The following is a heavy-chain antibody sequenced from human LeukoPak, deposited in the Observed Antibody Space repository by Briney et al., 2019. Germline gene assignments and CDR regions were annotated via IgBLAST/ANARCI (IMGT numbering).Heavy chain of an antibody. CDR2: ISTGSSTI. V-gene: IGHV3-48*04. CDR3: ARDRGTSLVGADFDS. Sequence: GGSLRLSCAASGFSFSSYSMTWVRQAPGKGLEWISYISTGSSTIFYADSVQGRFTISRDNAKSSLFLQMNSLRVEDTAVYYCARDRGTSLVGADFDSWGQGTLVTVSS. D-gene: IGHD1-26*01. CDR1: GFSFSSYS. J-gene: IGHJ4*02.